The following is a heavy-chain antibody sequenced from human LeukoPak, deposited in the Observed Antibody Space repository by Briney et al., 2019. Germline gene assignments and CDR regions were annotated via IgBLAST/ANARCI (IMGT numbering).Heavy chain of an antibody. CDR1: GYTFTGYY. CDR2: INPNSGGT. CDR3: ARGYSGSYYPIDY. J-gene: IGHJ4*02. V-gene: IGHV1-2*02. Sequence: GASVKVSCKASGYTFTGYYMHWVRQAPGQGLEWMGWINPNSGGTNYAQKFQGRVTMTRDTSISTAYMELSRLRSDDTAVYYCARGYSGSYYPIDYWGQGTLVTVSS. D-gene: IGHD1-26*01.